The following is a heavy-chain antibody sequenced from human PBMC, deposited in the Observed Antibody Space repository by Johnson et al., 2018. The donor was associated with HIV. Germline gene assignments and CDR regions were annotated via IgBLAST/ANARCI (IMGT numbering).Heavy chain of an antibody. V-gene: IGHV3-30*04. CDR2: ISYDGSNK. CDR3: ARGGQLLLWDAFDI. J-gene: IGHJ3*02. Sequence: QVRLVESGGGVVQPGRSLRLSCAASGFTFSSYAMHWVRQAPGKGLEWVAVISYDGSNKYYADSVKGRFTISRDNSKNTLYLQMNSLRAEDTAVYYCARGGQLLLWDAFDIWGQGTMVTVSS. D-gene: IGHD2-2*01. CDR1: GFTFSSYA.